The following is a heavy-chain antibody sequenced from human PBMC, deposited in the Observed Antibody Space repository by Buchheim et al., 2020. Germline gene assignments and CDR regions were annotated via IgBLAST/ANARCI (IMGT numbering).Heavy chain of an antibody. Sequence: EVQLVESGGGVVRPGGSLRLSCAVSGFTFNDYGMNWVRQAPGKGLEWVSGINWSGGSTGYADSVQGRFTISIDNAKNSLNLQMNRLRAEDTALYYCARDRYRGSIDFWGQGTL. V-gene: IGHV3-20*04. CDR3: ARDRYRGSIDF. CDR1: GFTFNDYG. CDR2: INWSGGST. J-gene: IGHJ4*02. D-gene: IGHD4-23*01.